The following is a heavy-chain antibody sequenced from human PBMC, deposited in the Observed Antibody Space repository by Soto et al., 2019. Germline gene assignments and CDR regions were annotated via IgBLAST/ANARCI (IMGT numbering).Heavy chain of an antibody. Sequence: LRLSCAASGFTFSESAMHWVRQASGKGLEWVGRIRNKDNNYATAYTASVKGRFTISRDDSKNTVYLQMNSLKIDDTAVYYCTSRHDWTAVDPFDYWGLGTLVTVSS. V-gene: IGHV3-73*01. CDR2: IRNKDNNYAT. CDR1: GFTFSESA. CDR3: TSRHDWTAVDPFDY. D-gene: IGHD5-18*01. J-gene: IGHJ4*02.